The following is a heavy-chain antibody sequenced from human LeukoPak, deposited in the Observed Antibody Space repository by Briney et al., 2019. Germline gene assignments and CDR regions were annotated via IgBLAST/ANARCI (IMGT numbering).Heavy chain of an antibody. CDR3: ARDSDSGFDY. J-gene: IGHJ4*02. V-gene: IGHV3-53*01. Sequence: GGSLRLSCAASGLTVSSNYMSWVRQAPGKGLEWVSIIYSGGGTYYADSVKGRFTISRDISKNTLYLQMNSLRAEDTAVYYCARDSDSGFDYWGQGTLVTVPS. D-gene: IGHD1-14*01. CDR2: IYSGGGT. CDR1: GLTVSSNY.